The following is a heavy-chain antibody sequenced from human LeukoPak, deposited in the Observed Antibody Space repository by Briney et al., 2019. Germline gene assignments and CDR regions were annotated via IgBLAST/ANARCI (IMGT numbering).Heavy chain of an antibody. J-gene: IGHJ3*02. CDR2: IYTSGST. CDR3: ARDRRIAARPRAFDI. CDR1: GVSINYYF. D-gene: IGHD6-6*01. Sequence: PSETLSLTCTVSGVSINYYFWNWIRQPAGKGLEWIGRIYTSGSTNYNPSLKSRVTISVDTSKNQFSLKLSSVTAADTAVYYCARDRRIAARPRAFDIWGQGTMVTVSS. V-gene: IGHV4-4*07.